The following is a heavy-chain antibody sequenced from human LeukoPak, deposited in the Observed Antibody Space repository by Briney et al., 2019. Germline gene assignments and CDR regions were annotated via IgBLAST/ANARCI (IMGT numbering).Heavy chain of an antibody. V-gene: IGHV4-39*07. CDR3: ANRPVNGNWFDP. D-gene: IGHD3-10*01. J-gene: IGHJ5*02. CDR2: INHSGST. CDR1: TGSISSGRYY. Sequence: PSETLSLTCTVSTGSISSGRYYWSWIRQPPGKGLEWIGEINHSGSTNYNPSLKSRVTISVDTSKNQFSLKLSSVTAADTAVYYCANRPVNGNWFDPWGQGTLVTVSS.